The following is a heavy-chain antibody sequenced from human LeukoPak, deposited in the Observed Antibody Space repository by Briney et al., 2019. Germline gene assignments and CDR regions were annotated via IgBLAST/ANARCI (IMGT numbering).Heavy chain of an antibody. V-gene: IGHV3-21*01. CDR1: GFTFSSYS. CDR2: ISSSSSYI. J-gene: IGHJ4*02. D-gene: IGHD2-2*01. CDR3: ASSTSSTSEYDY. Sequence: GGSLRLSCAASGFTFSSYSMNWVRQAPGKGLEWVSSISSSSSYIYYADSVKGRFTISRDNAKKSLYLQMNSLRAEDTAVYYCASSTSSTSEYDYWGQGTLATVSS.